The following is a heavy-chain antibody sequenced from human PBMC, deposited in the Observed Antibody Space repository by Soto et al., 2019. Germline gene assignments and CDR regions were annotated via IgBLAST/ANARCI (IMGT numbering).Heavy chain of an antibody. D-gene: IGHD3-3*01. CDR3: ARAYSDFWSGYDY. CDR2: INAGNGNT. J-gene: IGHJ4*02. CDR1: GYTFTSYA. Sequence: ASVKVSCKASGYTFTSYAMHWVRQAPGQRLEWMGWINAGNGNTKYSQKFQGRVTITRDTSASTAYMELSSLRSEDTAVYYCARAYSDFWSGYDYWGQGTLVTVSS. V-gene: IGHV1-3*01.